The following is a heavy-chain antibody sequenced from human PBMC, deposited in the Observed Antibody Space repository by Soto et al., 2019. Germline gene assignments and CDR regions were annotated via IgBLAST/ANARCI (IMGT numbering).Heavy chain of an antibody. V-gene: IGHV3-9*01. CDR3: AKATLPAGCSSTSCYGYYFDY. Sequence: GGSLRLSCAASGSTFDDYAMHWVRQAPGKGLEWDSGISWNSGSIGYADSVKGRFTISRDNAKNSLYLQMNSLRAEDTALYYCAKATLPAGCSSTSCYGYYFDYWGQGTLVTVSS. D-gene: IGHD2-2*01. CDR1: GSTFDDYA. J-gene: IGHJ4*02. CDR2: ISWNSGSI.